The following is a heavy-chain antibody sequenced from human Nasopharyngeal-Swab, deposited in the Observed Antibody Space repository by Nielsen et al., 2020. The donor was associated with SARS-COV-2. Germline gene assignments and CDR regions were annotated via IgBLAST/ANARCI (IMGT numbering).Heavy chain of an antibody. CDR2: ISHSGST. D-gene: IGHD6-13*01. V-gene: IGHV4-34*01. CDR3: ARTAGYCYMDV. CDR1: GESFSGHY. Sequence: GSLRLSCAVYGESFSGHYWTWIRQPPGKGLEWIGEISHSGSTTYNSSLKSRLAMSVDTSKNQFSLKLNSVTAADTAVYYCARTAGYCYMDVWGKGTTVTVSS. J-gene: IGHJ6*03.